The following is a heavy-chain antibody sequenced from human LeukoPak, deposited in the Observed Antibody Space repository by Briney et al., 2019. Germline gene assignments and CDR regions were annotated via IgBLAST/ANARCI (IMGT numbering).Heavy chain of an antibody. CDR3: ARGDSSSWYNWFDP. Sequence: GGSLRLSCAASGFTFSSYSMNWVRQAPGKGLEWVSSISSSSSYIYYADSVKGRFTISRDNAKNSLYLQMNSLRAEDTAVYYCARGDSSSWYNWFDPWGQGTLVTVSS. V-gene: IGHV3-21*01. CDR1: GFTFSSYS. CDR2: ISSSSSYI. J-gene: IGHJ5*02. D-gene: IGHD6-13*01.